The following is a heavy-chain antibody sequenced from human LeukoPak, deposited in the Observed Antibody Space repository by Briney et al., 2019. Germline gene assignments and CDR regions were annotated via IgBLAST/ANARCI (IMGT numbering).Heavy chain of an antibody. Sequence: PGGSLRLSCAASGFTVSSNYMSWVRQAPGKGLEWVSVIYSGGSTYYADSVKGRFTISRDNSKNTLYLQMNSLRAEDTAVYYCARDVAPYSSSWDGLGAFDIWGQGTMVTVSS. CDR1: GFTVSSNY. CDR2: IYSGGST. J-gene: IGHJ3*02. CDR3: ARDVAPYSSSWDGLGAFDI. V-gene: IGHV3-66*01. D-gene: IGHD6-13*01.